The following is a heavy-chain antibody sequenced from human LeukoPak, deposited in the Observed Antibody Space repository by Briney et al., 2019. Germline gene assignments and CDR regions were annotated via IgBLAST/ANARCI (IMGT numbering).Heavy chain of an antibody. CDR3: ARKSDSLMLRGGDC. J-gene: IGHJ4*02. CDR1: EFSVSSNY. Sequence: PGGSLRLSCAASEFSVSSNYMTWGREAPGKGLECVSIIYSGGTTYYADSVRGRFTISRDNSKNTLYLQMDRLRVEDTAVYYCARKSDSLMLRGGDCWGQGTLVTVSS. CDR2: IYSGGTT. V-gene: IGHV3-66*01. D-gene: IGHD3-10*01.